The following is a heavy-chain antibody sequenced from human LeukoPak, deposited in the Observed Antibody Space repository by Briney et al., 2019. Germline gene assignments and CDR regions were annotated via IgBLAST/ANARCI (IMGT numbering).Heavy chain of an antibody. CDR2: ISSSSDYI. D-gene: IGHD5/OR15-5a*01. J-gene: IGHJ6*02. CDR1: GFTFSDYS. CDR3: ARSRSVSNYKDMGV. Sequence: GGSLRLSCPASGFTFSDYSMSWVRQAPGKGLEWVSSISSSSDYIYYADSVKGRFTSSRDNARNSLYLQMNSLRAEDTAVYYCARSRSVSNYKDMGVWGQGTTVTVSS. V-gene: IGHV3-21*01.